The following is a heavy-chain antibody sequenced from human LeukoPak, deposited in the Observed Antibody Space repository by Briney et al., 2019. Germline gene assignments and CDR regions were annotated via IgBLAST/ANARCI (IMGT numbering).Heavy chain of an antibody. Sequence: SETLSLTCTVSGASIISDTYYWGWIRQPPGKGLEWSGSIYYSGSTYYSPSLKSRVTMSVDTSTNQFSLKLISVTAADTALYYCARNFYASSGYYLDDFYFDFWGKGTLVTVSS. V-gene: IGHV4-39*07. CDR3: ARNFYASSGYYLDDFYFDF. D-gene: IGHD3-22*01. CDR1: GASIISDTYY. J-gene: IGHJ4*02. CDR2: IYYSGST.